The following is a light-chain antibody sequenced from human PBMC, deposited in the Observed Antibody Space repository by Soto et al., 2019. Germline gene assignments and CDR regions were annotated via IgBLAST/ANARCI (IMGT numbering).Light chain of an antibody. J-gene: IGLJ1*01. CDR3: SSYTTSNTRQIV. CDR1: SSDVGGYNY. CDR2: DVT. V-gene: IGLV2-14*03. Sequence: ALTQPASVSGCRGQWITISCTGTSSDVGGYNYVSWYQHHPGKAPKLIIYDVTNRPSGVSNPFSGSKSGNTASLTISGLQPEDEADYYCSSYTTSNTRQIVFGTGTKVTVL.